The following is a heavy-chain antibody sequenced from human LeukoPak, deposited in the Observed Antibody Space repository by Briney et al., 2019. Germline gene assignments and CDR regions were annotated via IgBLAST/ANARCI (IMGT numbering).Heavy chain of an antibody. D-gene: IGHD6-19*01. J-gene: IGHJ4*02. Sequence: PGGSLRLSCAASGFTFSNYWMHWVRQAPGKGLEWVAVISYDGSIPYYADSVKGRFTFSRDNSKNTLYLQMNSLRTEDTAVYYCVRDRRAVAVYFDYWGQGTLVTVSS. CDR1: GFTFSNYW. V-gene: IGHV3-30*03. CDR3: VRDRRAVAVYFDY. CDR2: ISYDGSIP.